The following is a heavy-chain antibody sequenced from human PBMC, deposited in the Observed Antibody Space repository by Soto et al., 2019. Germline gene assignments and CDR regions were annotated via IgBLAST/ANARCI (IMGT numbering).Heavy chain of an antibody. CDR2: MNAGVGNT. V-gene: IGHV1-3*01. J-gene: IGHJ4*02. CDR1: GYTFTDYA. D-gene: IGHD5-18*01. Sequence: ASVKVSCKASGYTFTDYALHWVRQAPGQRLEWMGWMNAGVGNTLYSQKFQGRITITRDTSASTAYMELNSLKSEDTAIYYCARDPGNTFGSLNYWGPGTLVTAS. CDR3: ARDPGNTFGSLNY.